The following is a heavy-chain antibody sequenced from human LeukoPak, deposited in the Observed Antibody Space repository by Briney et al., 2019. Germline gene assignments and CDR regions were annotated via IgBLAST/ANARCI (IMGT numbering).Heavy chain of an antibody. J-gene: IGHJ4*02. V-gene: IGHV3-7*04. CDR3: ARGATSYDY. CDR2: IKHDGSDK. CDR1: GFTFSRNA. Sequence: GGSLRLSCAASGFTFSRNAMNWVRQGPGMGLEWVANIKHDGSDKYNVDSVRGRFTISRDNSKNSLYLQMNSLRVEDTAVYYCARGATSYDYWGQGTLVTVSS.